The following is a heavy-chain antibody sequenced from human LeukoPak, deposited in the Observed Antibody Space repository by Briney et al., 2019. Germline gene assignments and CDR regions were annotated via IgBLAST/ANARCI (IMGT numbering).Heavy chain of an antibody. CDR3: ARSAARRFFAY. V-gene: IGHV4-34*01. CDR2: INHSGST. CDR1: GGSFSGYY. Sequence: SETLSLTCAVYGGSFSGYYWSWIRQPPGKGLEWIGEINHSGSTNYNPSLKSRVTISVDTSKNQFSLKLSSVTAADTAVYYCARSAARRFFAYWGQGTLVTASS. J-gene: IGHJ4*02. D-gene: IGHD6-6*01.